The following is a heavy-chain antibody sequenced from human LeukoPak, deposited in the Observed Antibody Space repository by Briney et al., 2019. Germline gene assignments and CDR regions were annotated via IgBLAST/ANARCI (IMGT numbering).Heavy chain of an antibody. V-gene: IGHV1-2*02. J-gene: IGHJ6*03. CDR1: GYTLTGYY. Sequence: ASVKVSCKASGYTLTGYYMHWVRQAPGQGLEWMRWINPNSGGTNYAQKFQGRVTMTRDTSISTAYMELSRPRSDDTAVYYCAKHGYSYGYYYYYYMDVWGKGTTVTVSS. D-gene: IGHD5-18*01. CDR2: INPNSGGT. CDR3: AKHGYSYGYYYYYYMDV.